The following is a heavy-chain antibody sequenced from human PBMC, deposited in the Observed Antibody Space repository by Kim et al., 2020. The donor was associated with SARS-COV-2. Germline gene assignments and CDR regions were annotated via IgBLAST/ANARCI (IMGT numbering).Heavy chain of an antibody. CDR1: GGSFSGYY. Sequence: SETLSLTCAVYGGSFSGYYWSWIRQPPGKGLEWIGEINHSGSTNYNPSLKSRVTISVDTSKNQFSLKLSSVTAADTAVYYCARGWVPILTGYYNSGGRYYYYGIDVWGQGTTVTVSS. J-gene: IGHJ6*02. D-gene: IGHD3-9*01. V-gene: IGHV4-34*01. CDR3: ARGWVPILTGYYNSGGRYYYYGIDV. CDR2: INHSGST.